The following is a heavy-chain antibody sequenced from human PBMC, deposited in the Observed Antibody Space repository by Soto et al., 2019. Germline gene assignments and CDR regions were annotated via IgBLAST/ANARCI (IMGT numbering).Heavy chain of an antibody. D-gene: IGHD3-10*01. J-gene: IGHJ4*02. CDR3: AREVQVHTPAFVY. Sequence: QVQLVQSGAEMKKPGSSVKVSCQSSGGTFNTYAMNWVRQAPGQGPEWMGDITPMFGAANYAPKFQGRVTITADESTGTSYMQWSSLTSEDTALYFCAREVQVHTPAFVYWGQGNLVTGSS. CDR2: ITPMFGAA. V-gene: IGHV1-69*19. CDR1: GGTFNTYA.